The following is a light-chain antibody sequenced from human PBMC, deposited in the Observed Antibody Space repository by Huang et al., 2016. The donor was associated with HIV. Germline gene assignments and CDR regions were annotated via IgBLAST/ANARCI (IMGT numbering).Light chain of an antibody. CDR1: QSVSNN. V-gene: IGKV3-15*01. J-gene: IGKJ1*01. CDR3: QQYDNWPRT. Sequence: EIVMTQSPATLSVSPGERATLSCRASQSVSNNLAWYQQKPGQDPRLHIYAASTRATGTPARFSGSGSGTEFSLTISSLESEDFAVYHCQQYDNWPRTFGQGTKVEFK. CDR2: AAS.